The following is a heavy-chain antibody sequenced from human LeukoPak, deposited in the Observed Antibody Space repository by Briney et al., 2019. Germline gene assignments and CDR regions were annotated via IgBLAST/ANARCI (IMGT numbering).Heavy chain of an antibody. CDR2: ISWNSGSI. V-gene: IGHV3-9*03. D-gene: IGHD2-8*02. CDR1: GFTFDDYA. CDR3: AKDEFVASDFTGAFDI. J-gene: IGHJ3*02. Sequence: PGGSPRLSCAASGFTFDDYAMHWVRQAPGKGLEWVSGISWNSGSIGYADSVKGRFTTSRDNAKNSLFLQMNSLRAEDMALYYCAKDEFVASDFTGAFDIWGQGTMVTVSS.